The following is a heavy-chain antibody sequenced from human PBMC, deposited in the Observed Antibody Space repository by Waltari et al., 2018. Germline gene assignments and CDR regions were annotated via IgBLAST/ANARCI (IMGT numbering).Heavy chain of an antibody. CDR1: GGSISSGSYY. CDR3: ARDRYCSSTSCHPNYYYYGMDV. D-gene: IGHD2-2*01. CDR2: IHTSGST. V-gene: IGHV4-61*02. J-gene: IGHJ6*02. Sequence: QVQLQESGPGLVKPSQTLSLTCTVSGGSISSGSYYWSWIRQPAGKGLEWIGRIHTSGSTNYNPALKSRVTISVDTSKNQFSLKLSSVTAADTAVYYCARDRYCSSTSCHPNYYYYGMDVWGQGTTVTVSS.